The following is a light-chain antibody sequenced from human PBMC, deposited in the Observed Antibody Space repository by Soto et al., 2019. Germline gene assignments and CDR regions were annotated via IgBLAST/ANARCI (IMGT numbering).Light chain of an antibody. Sequence: EIVLTQSPGTLSLSPGERATLSCRASQSVSSSYLAWYQQKPGQAPRLLIYGASSRATGIPDRFSGSGSGTDFTLTISRLEPEDVAVYYCQQYASSPVYTFGQGTKLEI. CDR3: QQYASSPVYT. J-gene: IGKJ2*01. CDR2: GAS. V-gene: IGKV3-20*01. CDR1: QSVSSSY.